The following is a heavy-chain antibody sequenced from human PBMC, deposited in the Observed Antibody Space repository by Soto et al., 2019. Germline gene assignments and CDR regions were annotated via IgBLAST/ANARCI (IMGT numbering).Heavy chain of an antibody. D-gene: IGHD3-10*01. CDR2: IDWDDDK. CDR3: ARIQHGSGSYGAEYFQH. CDR1: GFSLSTSGMC. V-gene: IGHV2-70*01. J-gene: IGHJ1*01. Sequence: GSGPTLVNPTQTLTLTCTFSGFSLSTSGMCVSWIRQPPGKALEWLALIDWDDDKYYSTSLKTRLTISKDTSKNQVVLTMTNMDPVDTATYYCARIQHGSGSYGAEYFQHWGQGTLVTAPQ.